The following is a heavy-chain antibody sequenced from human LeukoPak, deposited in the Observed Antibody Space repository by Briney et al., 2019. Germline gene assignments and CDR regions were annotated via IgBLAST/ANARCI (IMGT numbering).Heavy chain of an antibody. V-gene: IGHV3-74*01. J-gene: IGHJ4*02. CDR2: INGDGSST. Sequence: GGSLRLSCAASGFTLSPYWMHWVRQAPGKGLVWVSRINGDGSSTSYADSVKGRVTISRDNAKNTLYLQMNSLRAEDTAVFYCARGKSGVVDYWGQGTLVTVSS. D-gene: IGHD3-3*01. CDR1: GFTLSPYW. CDR3: ARGKSGVVDY.